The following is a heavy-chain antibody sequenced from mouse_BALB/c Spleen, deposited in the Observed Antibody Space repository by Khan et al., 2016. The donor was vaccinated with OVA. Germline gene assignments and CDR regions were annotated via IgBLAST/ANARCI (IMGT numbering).Heavy chain of an antibody. V-gene: IGHV1-9*01. D-gene: IGHD1-1*01. CDR2: ILPGSNST. CDR1: GYTFSSYW. CDR3: ARGNYYGSNSWFGY. Sequence: QVQLKQSGAELMKPGASVKISCKPTGYTFSSYWIEWVKQRPGHGLEWLGEILPGSNSTNYNERFQGKATITADTSSNIAYMQLSSLTSEDSAIYYGARGNYYGSNSWFGYWGQGTLVTVSA. J-gene: IGHJ3*01.